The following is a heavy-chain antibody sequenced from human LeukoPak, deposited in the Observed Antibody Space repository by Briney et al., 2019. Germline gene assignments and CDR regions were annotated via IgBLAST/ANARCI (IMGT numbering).Heavy chain of an antibody. CDR1: GDSISRSTYY. CDR2: VYYGRSP. D-gene: IGHD6-25*01. Sequence: SETLSLTCTVSGDSISRSTYYWAWIRQPPGKGLEWIGSVYYGRSPYFNPSLESRATVSVDTSKNHFSLKMSSVTAADTAVYYCARSSGTGTFSYWGQGTLVTVSS. CDR3: ARSSGTGTFSY. V-gene: IGHV4-39*02. J-gene: IGHJ4*02.